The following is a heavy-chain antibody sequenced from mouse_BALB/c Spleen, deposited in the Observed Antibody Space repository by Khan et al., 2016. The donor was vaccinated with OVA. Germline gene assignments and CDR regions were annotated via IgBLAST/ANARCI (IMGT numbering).Heavy chain of an antibody. D-gene: IGHD1-1*01. CDR3: ARGDYYGSGSFAY. Sequence: LVKPGASVKISCKASGYSFTGYYMHWVNQSHGKSLEWIGYISCYNGATSYNQTFKGKATFTVDTSSSTSYMQFNILTSEDSAVYYCARGDYYGSGSFAYWGQGTLVTVSA. CDR1: GYSFTGYY. CDR2: ISCYNGAT. V-gene: IGHV1S34*01. J-gene: IGHJ3*01.